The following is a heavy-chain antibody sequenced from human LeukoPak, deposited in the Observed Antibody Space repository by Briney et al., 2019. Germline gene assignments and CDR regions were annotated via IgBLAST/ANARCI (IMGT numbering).Heavy chain of an antibody. CDR3: ARDGYGGAAFDYYYYMDV. J-gene: IGHJ6*03. CDR1: GFTFSSYE. CDR2: ISSSGSTI. D-gene: IGHD5-18*01. V-gene: IGHV3-48*03. Sequence: GGSLRLSCAASGFTFSSYEMNWVRQAPGKGLEWVSYISSSGSTIYYADSVKGRFTISRDNAKNSLYLQMNGLRAEDTAVYYCARDGYGGAAFDYYYYMDVWGKGTTVTVSS.